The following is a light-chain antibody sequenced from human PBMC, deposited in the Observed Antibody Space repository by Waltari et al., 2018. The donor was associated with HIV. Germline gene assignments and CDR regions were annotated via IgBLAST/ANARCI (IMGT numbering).Light chain of an antibody. CDR1: TGSVSRNHY. CDR3: LLSYSGVRV. V-gene: IGLV7-46*01. CDR2: ETE. J-gene: IGLJ3*02. Sequence: QVVVTQEPSLSVSPGGTVTVTCASVTGSVSRNHYNYWSQLKPCQAPRTRIYETEKRHPWTAGRFAGSLIGGIAALMLAGALPDDEADYYCLLSYSGVRVFGGGTRLTV.